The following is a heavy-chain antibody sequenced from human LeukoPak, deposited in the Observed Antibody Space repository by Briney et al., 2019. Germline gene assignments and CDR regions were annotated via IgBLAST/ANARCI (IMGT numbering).Heavy chain of an antibody. CDR2: ISNSDGNT. D-gene: IGHD2-2*01. CDR1: GFTFSSYA. CDR3: AKLGVVVMIAHFDY. V-gene: IGHV3-23*01. Sequence: GGSLRLSCIASGFTFSSYAMSWVRQAPGKGLEWASTISNSDGNTYYADSVKGRFTISRDNSKNTLYLQMNSLTAEDTAIYYCAKLGVVVMIAHFDYWGQGTLVTVSS. J-gene: IGHJ4*02.